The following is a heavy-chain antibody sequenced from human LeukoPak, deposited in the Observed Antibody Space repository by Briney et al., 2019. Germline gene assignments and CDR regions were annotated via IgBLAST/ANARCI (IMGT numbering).Heavy chain of an antibody. CDR1: GFTFSSYA. Sequence: GGSLRLSCAASGFTFSSYAMSWVRQAPGKGLEWVSAISGSGGSTYYADSVKGRFTISRDNSKNTLYLQMNSLRAEDTAVYYCAKVGDFWSGYYADYYYYYMDVWGKGTTVTVSS. CDR2: ISGSGGST. D-gene: IGHD3-3*01. CDR3: AKVGDFWSGYYADYYYYYMDV. V-gene: IGHV3-23*01. J-gene: IGHJ6*03.